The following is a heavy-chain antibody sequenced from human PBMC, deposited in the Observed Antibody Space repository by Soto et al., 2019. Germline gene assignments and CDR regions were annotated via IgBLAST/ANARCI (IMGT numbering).Heavy chain of an antibody. J-gene: IGHJ6*02. D-gene: IGHD1-1*01. CDR3: VAELVFVKLSVV. CDR2: TIPLFGTT. Sequence: QVQLVQSGVEVKKPGSSVRVSCKASGDTFKNSVISWVRQAPGQGLEWMGGTIPLFGTTAYAQKFQGRLTITTDESTTTAYMEVSRLTSEDTASYYCVAELVFVKLSVVWGQGTTVIVSS. V-gene: IGHV1-69*01. CDR1: GDTFKNSV.